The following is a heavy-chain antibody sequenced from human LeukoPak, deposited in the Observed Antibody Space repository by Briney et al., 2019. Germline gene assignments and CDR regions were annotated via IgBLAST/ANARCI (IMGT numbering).Heavy chain of an antibody. J-gene: IGHJ3*02. CDR2: MNPNSGNT. CDR1: GYTFTNYD. D-gene: IGHD6-13*01. Sequence: GASVKVSCKASGYTFTNYDINWVRQATGRGLEWMGWMNPNSGNTGYTQKFQGRVTMTRNTSISTAYMELSSLRSEDTAVYYCARKYGSSWTKDAFDIWGQGTMVTVSS. CDR3: ARKYGSSWTKDAFDI. V-gene: IGHV1-8*01.